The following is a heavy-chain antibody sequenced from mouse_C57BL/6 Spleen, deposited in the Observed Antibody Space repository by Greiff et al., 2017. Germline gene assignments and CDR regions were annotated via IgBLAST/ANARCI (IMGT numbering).Heavy chain of an antibody. CDR2: IDPANGDT. D-gene: IGHD1-1*02. Sequence: EVQLKQSGAELVRPGASVKLSCTASGFNFKNSYMHWVKQRPEQGLEWIGKIDPANGDTHYTHKFKGKATMTADKSSNTAYLQLSSLTSEDTAVYYCARGDYSGGAWYFDVWGQGTTLTVSS. V-gene: IGHV14-3*01. CDR3: ARGDYSGGAWYFDV. CDR1: GFNFKNSY. J-gene: IGHJ2*01.